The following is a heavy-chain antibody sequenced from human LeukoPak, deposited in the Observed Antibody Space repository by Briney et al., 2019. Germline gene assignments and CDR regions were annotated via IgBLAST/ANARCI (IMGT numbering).Heavy chain of an antibody. V-gene: IGHV3-72*01. CDR2: TRNKANGYTT. Sequence: GGSLRLSCAASGFIFSDHYMEWLRQAPGKGLEWVGRTRNKANGYTTEYAASVKGRFTISRDDSKNSLYLQMNSLRTEDTAVYYGTRRNWNAHDYWGQGTLVTVSS. D-gene: IGHD1-1*01. CDR1: GFIFSDHY. J-gene: IGHJ4*02. CDR3: TRRNWNAHDY.